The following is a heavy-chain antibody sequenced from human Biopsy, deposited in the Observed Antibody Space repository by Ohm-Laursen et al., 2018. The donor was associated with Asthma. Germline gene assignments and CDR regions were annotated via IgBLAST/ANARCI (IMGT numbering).Heavy chain of an antibody. CDR2: IRGIGGST. D-gene: IGHD3-9*01. CDR3: AKDRDYDILTGPPGFDY. Sequence: SLRLSCAASGFTFSSYAMSWVRQAPGKGLEWVSAIRGIGGSTYYADSVKGRFTISRDNSKNTLYLQMNSLRAEDTAVYYCAKDRDYDILTGPPGFDYWGQGTLVTVSS. V-gene: IGHV3-23*01. CDR1: GFTFSSYA. J-gene: IGHJ4*02.